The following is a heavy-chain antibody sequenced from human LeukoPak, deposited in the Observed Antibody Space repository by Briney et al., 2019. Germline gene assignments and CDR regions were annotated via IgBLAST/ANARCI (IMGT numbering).Heavy chain of an antibody. V-gene: IGHV4-61*02. J-gene: IGHJ5*02. CDR2: IYTGGST. CDR3: ARDFFP. D-gene: IGHD3-3*01. Sequence: GPEWIGLIYTGGSTNYNPSLKSRATISIDTSKNQFSLRLNSVTAADTAVYYCARDFFPWGQGTLVTVSS.